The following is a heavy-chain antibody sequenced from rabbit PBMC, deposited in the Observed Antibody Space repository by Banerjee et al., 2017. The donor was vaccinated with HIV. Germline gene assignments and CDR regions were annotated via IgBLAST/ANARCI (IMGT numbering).Heavy chain of an antibody. J-gene: IGHJ4*01. D-gene: IGHD6-1*01. CDR1: GFSFSSSYY. CDR2: IYTSSGST. CDR3: ARDPDSTFGGYRYGFEGEL. Sequence: QQQLVESGGGLVKPGASLTLTCTASGFSFSSSYYMCWVRQAPGKGLEWIACIYTSSGSTWYASWVNGRFTISRSTSLNTVDLKMTSLTAADTATYFCARDPDSTFGGYRYGFEGELWGPGTLVTVS. V-gene: IGHV1S43*01.